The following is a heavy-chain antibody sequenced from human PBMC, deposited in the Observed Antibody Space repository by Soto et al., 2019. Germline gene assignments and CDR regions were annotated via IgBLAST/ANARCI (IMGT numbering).Heavy chain of an antibody. D-gene: IGHD2-15*01. CDR3: ARGDCVGGTCYSFAGSFYSYMDV. CDR2: INSDGSVS. Sequence: EVQLVESGGGLVQPGGSLRLSCAASGFTFSNYWMYWVRQAPGKGLEWVSRINSDGSVSSYADSVKGRLTISRDNVKKLLYLQMDSLRAEDTAVYYCARGDCVGGTCYSFAGSFYSYMDVWGKGTTVTVFS. V-gene: IGHV3-74*02. CDR1: GFTFSNYW. J-gene: IGHJ6*03.